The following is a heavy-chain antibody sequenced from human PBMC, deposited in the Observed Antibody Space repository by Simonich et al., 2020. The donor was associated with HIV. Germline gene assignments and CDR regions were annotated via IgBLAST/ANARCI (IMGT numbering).Heavy chain of an antibody. Sequence: ITLRESGPPLVKPTQTLTLTCTFSGFSLSTSGVGVGWIRQPPGKALEWLALIHWNDYKSYSPSLKSRLTITKDTSKNQVVLTMNNMDPVDTATYYCAHLYDSSGYYYVFFQHWGQGTLVTVSS. CDR1: GFSLSTSGVG. D-gene: IGHD3-22*01. V-gene: IGHV2-5*01. CDR3: AHLYDSSGYYYVFFQH. J-gene: IGHJ1*01. CDR2: IHWNDYK.